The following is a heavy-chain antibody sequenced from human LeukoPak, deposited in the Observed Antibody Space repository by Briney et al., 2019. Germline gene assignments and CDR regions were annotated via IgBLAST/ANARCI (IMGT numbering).Heavy chain of an antibody. J-gene: IGHJ4*02. CDR3: ARGTSSGWYGFDF. CDR1: GGSISSYY. Sequence: SETLSLTCTVSGGSISSYYWSWIRQPPGKGLEWIGHIYYSGSTTYNPSLKSRVTISVDTSWNQFSLKVTSVTAADTAVYYCARGTSSGWYGFDFWGQGTLVTVSS. V-gene: IGHV4-59*01. D-gene: IGHD6-19*01. CDR2: IYYSGST.